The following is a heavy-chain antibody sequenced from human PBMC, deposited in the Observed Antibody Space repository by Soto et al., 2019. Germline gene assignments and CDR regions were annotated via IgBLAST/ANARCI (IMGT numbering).Heavy chain of an antibody. CDR3: AREVRYDTRWVLDY. J-gene: IGHJ4*02. CDR1: GGTFSSYA. D-gene: IGHD3-22*01. V-gene: IGHV1-69*01. Sequence: QVQLVQSGAEVKKPGSSVKVSCKAYGGTFSSYAISWVRQAPGQGLEWMGGIIPIFGTANYAQKFQGRVTITADESTSTAYMELSSLRSEDTAVYYCAREVRYDTRWVLDYWGQGTLVTVSS. CDR2: IIPIFGTA.